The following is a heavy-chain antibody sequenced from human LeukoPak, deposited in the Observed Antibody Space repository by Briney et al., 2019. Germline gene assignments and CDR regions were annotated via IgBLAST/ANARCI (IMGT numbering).Heavy chain of an antibody. D-gene: IGHD3-22*01. Sequence: GGSLRLSCAASGFTFSSYAMSWVRQAPGKGLEWVSAISGSGGSTYYADSVKGRFTTSRDNSKNTLYLQMNSLRAEDTAVYYCAKLLEAYYYDSSGYYYDYWGQGTLVTVSS. J-gene: IGHJ4*02. CDR1: GFTFSSYA. CDR3: AKLLEAYYYDSSGYYYDY. CDR2: ISGSGGST. V-gene: IGHV3-23*01.